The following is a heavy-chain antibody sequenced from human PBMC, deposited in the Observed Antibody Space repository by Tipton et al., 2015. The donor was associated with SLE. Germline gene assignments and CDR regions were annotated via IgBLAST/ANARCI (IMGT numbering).Heavy chain of an antibody. D-gene: IGHD4-17*01. CDR3: AKDFNYGNADFN. V-gene: IGHV4-39*07. Sequence: TLSLTCTVSGGSISTSSYYWSWIRQSPGKGLEWIGEINHSGSTNYNPSLKSRVTISVDTSKNQFSLKLSSVTAADTAVYYCAKDFNYGNADFNWGQGKLVIVSS. CDR2: INHSGST. J-gene: IGHJ4*02. CDR1: GGSISTSSYY.